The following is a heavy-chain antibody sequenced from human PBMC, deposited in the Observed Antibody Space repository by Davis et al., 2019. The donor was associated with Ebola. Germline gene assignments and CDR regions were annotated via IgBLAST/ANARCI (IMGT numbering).Heavy chain of an antibody. CDR3: AKDNRNIWSEV. V-gene: IGHV3-23*01. CDR1: GSTFSAHT. J-gene: IGHJ3*01. D-gene: IGHD2/OR15-2a*01. Sequence: GESLKISCAASGSTFSAHTMNWVRQAPGKGLEWVSTYGTSADTYYADSVKGRFTISRDNSKNTLYLQMNGLRVEDTAIYYCAKDNRNIWSEVWGQGTMVTVSS. CDR2: GTSADT.